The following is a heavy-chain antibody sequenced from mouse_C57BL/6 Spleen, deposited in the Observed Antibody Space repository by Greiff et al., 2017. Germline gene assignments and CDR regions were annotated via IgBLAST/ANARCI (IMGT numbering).Heavy chain of an antibody. CDR1: GFTFSNYW. CDR3: TAGTYFDY. V-gene: IGHV6-3*01. J-gene: IGHJ2*01. D-gene: IGHD4-1*01. CDR2: IRLKSDNYAT. Sequence: EVKLVESGGGLVQPGGSMKLSCVASGFTFSNYWMNWVRQSPEKGLEWVAQIRLKSDNYATHYAESVKGRFTISRDDSKSSVYLQMNNLRAEDTGSYYCTAGTYFDYWGQGTTLTVSS.